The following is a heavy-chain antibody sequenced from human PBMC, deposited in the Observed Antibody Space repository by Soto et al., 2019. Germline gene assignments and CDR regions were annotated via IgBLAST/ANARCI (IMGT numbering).Heavy chain of an antibody. CDR2: MNPNSGNT. V-gene: IGHV1-8*01. Sequence: ASVKVSCKASGYTFTSYDINWVRQATGQGLEWMGWMNPNSGNTGYAQKFQGRVTMTRNTSISTAYMELSSLRSEDTAVYYCARDLKGYSYGWGYYYGMEVWGQGTTVTVSS. CDR3: ARDLKGYSYGWGYYYGMEV. D-gene: IGHD5-18*01. CDR1: GYTFTSYD. J-gene: IGHJ6*02.